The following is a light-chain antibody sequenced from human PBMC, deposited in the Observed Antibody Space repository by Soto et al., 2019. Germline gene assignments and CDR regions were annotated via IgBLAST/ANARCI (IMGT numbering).Light chain of an antibody. CDR2: NVN. J-gene: IGLJ3*02. V-gene: IGLV2-14*03. CDR1: SSDVGGRDF. CDR3: SSYTSTTTVV. Sequence: QSALTQVASVSGSPGQSITISCTGTSSDVGGRDFVSWYQQHPGIAPKLIIYNVNYRPSGVSDRFSGSKSGNTASLTISGLQADDEADYYCSSYTSTTTVVFGGGTKVTVL.